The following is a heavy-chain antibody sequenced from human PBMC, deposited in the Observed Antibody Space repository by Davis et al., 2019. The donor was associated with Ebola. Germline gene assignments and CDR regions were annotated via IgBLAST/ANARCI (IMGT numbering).Heavy chain of an antibody. D-gene: IGHD3-3*01. CDR2: IWYDGSNK. CDR3: ARSITIFGVVITTPYYYGMDV. J-gene: IGHJ6*02. V-gene: IGHV3-33*01. CDR1: GFTFSSYG. Sequence: PGGSLRLSCAASGFTFSSYGMHWVRQAPGKGLEWVAVIWYDGSNKYYADSVKGRFTISRDNSKNTLYLQMNSLRAEDTAVYYCARSITIFGVVITTPYYYGMDVWGQGTTVTVSS.